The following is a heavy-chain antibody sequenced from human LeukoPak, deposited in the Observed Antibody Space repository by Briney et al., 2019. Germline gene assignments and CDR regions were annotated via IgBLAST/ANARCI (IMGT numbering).Heavy chain of an antibody. V-gene: IGHV3-21*01. CDR2: ISSSSSYI. Sequence: PGGSLRLSCAASGFTFSSYSMNWVRQAPGKGLEWVSSISSSSSYIYYADSVKGRFTISRDNAKNSLYLQMNSLRAEDTAVYYCARAGIDEYYFDYWGQGTLVTVSS. D-gene: IGHD6-13*01. J-gene: IGHJ4*02. CDR1: GFTFSSYS. CDR3: ARAGIDEYYFDY.